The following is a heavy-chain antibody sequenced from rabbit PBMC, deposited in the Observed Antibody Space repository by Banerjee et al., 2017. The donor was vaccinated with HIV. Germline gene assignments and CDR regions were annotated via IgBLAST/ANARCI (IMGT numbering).Heavy chain of an antibody. V-gene: IGHV1S45*01. D-gene: IGHD8-1*01. CDR1: GFSFSNKYV. CDR2: INSSSGNT. CDR3: ARDGGRSVYTQYYFNL. Sequence: EESGGDLVKPEGSLTLTCTASGFSFSNKYVMCWVRQAPGKGLEWIACINSSSGNTVYATWAKGRFTISKTSSTTVTLQMTSLTAADTATYFCARDGGRSVYTQYYFNLWGPGTLVTVS. J-gene: IGHJ4*01.